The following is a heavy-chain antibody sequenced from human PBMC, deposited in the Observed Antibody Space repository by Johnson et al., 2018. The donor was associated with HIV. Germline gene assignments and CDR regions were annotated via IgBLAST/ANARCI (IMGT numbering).Heavy chain of an antibody. V-gene: IGHV3-13*01. CDR2: IGTAGDT. Sequence: VHLVESGGGLVQPGRSLRLSCAASGFTFSSYDMHWVRQTTGKGLESVSGIGTAGDTYYPGSVKGRFTISRENAKNSLYLQMNSLRAEDTAVYYCARVIRLGAVRLRHAFDIWGQGTLVTVSS. CDR1: GFTFSSYD. J-gene: IGHJ3*02. D-gene: IGHD4-17*01. CDR3: ARVIRLGAVRLRHAFDI.